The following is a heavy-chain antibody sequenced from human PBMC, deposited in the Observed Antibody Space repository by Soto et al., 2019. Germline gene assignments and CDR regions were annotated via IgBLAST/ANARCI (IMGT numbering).Heavy chain of an antibody. D-gene: IGHD2-2*01. CDR2: ISLYSDGT. CDR3: ARVVPGAEAWFGP. Sequence: QVQLVQSGGEVKRPGASVEVSCKTSGYTFSNYGITWVRQAPGQPLEWLGWISLYSDGTNYAQKFQGRVSMTTDTSTTTAYMELTSLRSDDTAVYYCARVVPGAEAWFGPWGQGTLVTVSS. V-gene: IGHV1-18*01. CDR1: GYTFSNYG. J-gene: IGHJ5*02.